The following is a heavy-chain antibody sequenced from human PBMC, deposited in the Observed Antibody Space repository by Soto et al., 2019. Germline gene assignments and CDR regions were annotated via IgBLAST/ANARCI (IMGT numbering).Heavy chain of an antibody. Sequence: SQTLSLTCAISGDSVSSNSAAWNWIRQSPSRGLEWLGRTYCRSKWYNDYAVSVKSRITINPDTSKNQFSLQLNSVTPEDTAVYYCASSIHYYDSSGPNAFDIWGQGTMVTVSS. D-gene: IGHD3-22*01. J-gene: IGHJ3*02. V-gene: IGHV6-1*01. CDR3: ASSIHYYDSSGPNAFDI. CDR1: GDSVSSNSAA. CDR2: TYCRSKWYN.